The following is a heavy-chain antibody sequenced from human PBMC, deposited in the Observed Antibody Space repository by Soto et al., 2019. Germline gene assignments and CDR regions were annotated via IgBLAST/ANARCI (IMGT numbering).Heavy chain of an antibody. Sequence: GASVKVSCKASGGTYSSNTISWVRQAPGQGLEWMGRIIPILGIANYAQKFQGRVTITADKSTSTAYMELSSLRSEDTAVYYCARDPSYCSSTSCYGGWSLGYYYYYGMDVWGQGTTVTVSS. CDR2: IIPILGIA. V-gene: IGHV1-69*04. J-gene: IGHJ6*02. CDR1: GGTYSSNT. D-gene: IGHD2-2*01. CDR3: ARDPSYCSSTSCYGGWSLGYYYYYGMDV.